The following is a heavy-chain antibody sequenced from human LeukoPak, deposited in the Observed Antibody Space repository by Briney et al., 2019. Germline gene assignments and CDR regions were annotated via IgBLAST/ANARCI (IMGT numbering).Heavy chain of an antibody. J-gene: IGHJ4*02. V-gene: IGHV4-38-2*02. CDR3: TRDLPYSSGWYVGN. CDR1: GYSISSGYF. Sequence: SKTLSLTCGVSGYSISSGYFWGWIRQPPGKGLEWIGSIYHSGSTYYNPSLKSRVTISVDTSKNQFSLKVSSVTAADTAVYYCTRDLPYSSGWYVGNWGQGTLVTVSS. CDR2: IYHSGST. D-gene: IGHD6-19*01.